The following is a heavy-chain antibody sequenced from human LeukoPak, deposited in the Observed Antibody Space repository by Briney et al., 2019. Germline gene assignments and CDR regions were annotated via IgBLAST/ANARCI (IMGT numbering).Heavy chain of an antibody. J-gene: IGHJ4*02. Sequence: GGSLRLSCAASGFTFSSYAMSWARQAPGEGLESVSAISCSGGSTYYADSVKGRFTISRDNSKNTLYLQMNSLRAEDTAVYYCAKEMEDYDSSGYVYYFDYWGQGTLVTVSS. CDR2: ISCSGGST. CDR3: AKEMEDYDSSGYVYYFDY. CDR1: GFTFSSYA. V-gene: IGHV3-23*01. D-gene: IGHD3-22*01.